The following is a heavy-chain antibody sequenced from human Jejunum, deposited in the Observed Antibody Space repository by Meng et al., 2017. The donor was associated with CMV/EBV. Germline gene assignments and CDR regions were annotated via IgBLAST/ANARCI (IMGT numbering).Heavy chain of an antibody. CDR3: ARKSIDY. CDR2: IRQDGSEK. CDR1: GFNFNSFS. Sequence: LKISCAASGFNFNSFSRSWVRQAPGKGLEWVASIRQDGSEKYYVDFVKGRFTISRDNAKNSLYLQMNSLRAEDTAVYYCARKSIDYWGQGTLVTVSS. J-gene: IGHJ4*02. V-gene: IGHV3-7*01.